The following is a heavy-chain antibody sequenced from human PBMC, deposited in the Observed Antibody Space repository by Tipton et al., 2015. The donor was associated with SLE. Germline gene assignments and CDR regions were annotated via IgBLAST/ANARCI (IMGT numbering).Heavy chain of an antibody. V-gene: IGHV4-34*01. Sequence: TLSLTCAVYGGSFNGYYWSWIRQPPGKGLEWIGSIYYSGSTNYNPSLKSRVTISVDTSKNQSSLKLSSVTAADTAVYYCARGHTTVSYDAFDIWGQGTMVTVSS. D-gene: IGHD4-17*01. CDR1: GGSFNGYY. CDR2: IYYSGST. CDR3: ARGHTTVSYDAFDI. J-gene: IGHJ3*02.